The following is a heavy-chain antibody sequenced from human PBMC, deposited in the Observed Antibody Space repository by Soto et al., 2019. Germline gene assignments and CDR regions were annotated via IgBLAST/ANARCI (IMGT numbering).Heavy chain of an antibody. CDR2: MNPNSGYT. Sequence: QVQLVQSGAEVKKPGASVKVSCKASGYSFTRYDINWVRQATGQGLEWMGWMNPNSGYTGYAQRFQGRVTMTRDTSISTAYMELSSLRSEDTAVYYCARTWGDLDYWGQGTLVTASS. CDR1: GYSFTRYD. D-gene: IGHD3-16*01. J-gene: IGHJ4*02. V-gene: IGHV1-8*01. CDR3: ARTWGDLDY.